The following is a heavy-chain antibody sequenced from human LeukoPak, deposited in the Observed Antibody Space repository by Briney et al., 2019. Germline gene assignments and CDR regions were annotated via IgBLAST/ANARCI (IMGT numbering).Heavy chain of an antibody. CDR2: ISSSSSYT. CDR1: GFTSSDYY. CDR3: ASSRDSSGY. J-gene: IGHJ4*02. D-gene: IGHD6-19*01. V-gene: IGHV3-11*06. Sequence: GGSLRLSCAASGFTSSDYYMSWIRQAPGKGLEWVSYISSSSSYTNYADSVKGRFTISRDNAKNSLYLQMNSLRAEDTAVYYCASSRDSSGYWGQGTLVTVSS.